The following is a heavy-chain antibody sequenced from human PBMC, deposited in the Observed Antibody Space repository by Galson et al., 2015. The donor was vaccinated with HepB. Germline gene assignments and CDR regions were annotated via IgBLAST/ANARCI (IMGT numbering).Heavy chain of an antibody. J-gene: IGHJ3*01. CDR3: AANTMSVTLDDVFDL. Sequence: SVKVSCKVSGYTLTELSIHWVRQAPGKGLEWIGGFDPEDVETAYAQNFQGRLTMTEDRATDTAYMELINLRSDDTAVYHCAANTMSVTLDDVFDLWGQGTLVIFPS. V-gene: IGHV1-24*01. D-gene: IGHD3-10*02. CDR1: GYTLTELS. CDR2: FDPEDVET.